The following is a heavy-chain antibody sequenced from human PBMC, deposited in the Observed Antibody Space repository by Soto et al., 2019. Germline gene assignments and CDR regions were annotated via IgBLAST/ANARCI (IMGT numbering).Heavy chain of an antibody. Sequence: QVQLQESGPGLVEPSGTLCLTCGVSGGSISTHNWWSWVRQSPGRGLEWIGEIYHYGGTNYNPSLKSRVTMSVDKSKNQFSLELTSVTAADTAVYYCAREKGAGTYMGFDYWGQGTLVTVSS. CDR3: AREKGAGTYMGFDY. CDR1: GGSISTHNW. V-gene: IGHV4-4*02. D-gene: IGHD3-10*01. J-gene: IGHJ4*02. CDR2: IYHYGGT.